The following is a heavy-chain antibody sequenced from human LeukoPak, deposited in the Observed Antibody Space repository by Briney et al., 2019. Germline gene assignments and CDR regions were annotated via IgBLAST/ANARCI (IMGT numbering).Heavy chain of an antibody. CDR3: ATLNGVWVDY. Sequence: SETLSLTCTVSGGSLSSSSYYWGWIRQPPGKGLEWIGSIYYSGSTYYNPSLKSRVTISVDTSKNQFSLKLSSVTAADTAVYYCATLNGVWVDYWGQGTLVTVSS. J-gene: IGHJ4*02. D-gene: IGHD3-16*01. CDR2: IYYSGST. CDR1: GGSLSSSSYY. V-gene: IGHV4-39*01.